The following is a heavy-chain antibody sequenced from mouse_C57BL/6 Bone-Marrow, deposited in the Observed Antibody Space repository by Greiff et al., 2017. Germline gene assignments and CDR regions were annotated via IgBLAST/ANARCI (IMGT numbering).Heavy chain of an antibody. CDR1: GFTFSSYT. J-gene: IGHJ1*03. D-gene: IGHD1-1*01. CDR2: ISGGGGNT. V-gene: IGHV5-9*01. Sequence: EVQVVESGGGLVKPGGSLKLSCAASGFTFSSYTMSWVRQTPEKRLQWVAAISGGGGNTYYPDSVKGRFTISRDNDKNILYLQMSILRSEDPALYYCSRQVTTVLATKYFDVWGTGTTVTVSS. CDR3: SRQVTTVLATKYFDV.